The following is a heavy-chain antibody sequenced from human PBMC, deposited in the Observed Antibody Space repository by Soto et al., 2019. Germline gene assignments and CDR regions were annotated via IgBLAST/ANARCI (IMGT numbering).Heavy chain of an antibody. D-gene: IGHD2-21*01. CDR2: ISAYNGNT. J-gene: IGHJ4*02. CDR1: GYSFASYA. CDR3: ARDPPPPYY. V-gene: IGHV1-18*01. Sequence: ASVKVSCKASGYSFASYAISWMRRAPGQGLEWMGWISAYNGNTNYAQKLQGRGTMTTDTSTSTAYMELRSLRSDDTAVDYCARDPPPPYYWGQGTLVTVSS.